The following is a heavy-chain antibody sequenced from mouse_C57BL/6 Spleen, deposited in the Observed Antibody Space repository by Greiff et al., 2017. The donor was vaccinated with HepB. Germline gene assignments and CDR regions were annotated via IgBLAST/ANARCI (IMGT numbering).Heavy chain of an antibody. CDR2: INPNNGGT. CDR3: ARSLNYYGSSYGFAY. Sequence: EVQLQQSGPELVKPGASVKISCKASGYTFTDYYMNWVKQSHGKSLEWIGDINPNNGGTSYNQKFKGKATLTVDKSSSTAYMELRSLTSEDSAVYYCARSLNYYGSSYGFAYWGQGTLVTVSA. V-gene: IGHV1-26*01. CDR1: GYTFTDYY. D-gene: IGHD1-1*01. J-gene: IGHJ3*01.